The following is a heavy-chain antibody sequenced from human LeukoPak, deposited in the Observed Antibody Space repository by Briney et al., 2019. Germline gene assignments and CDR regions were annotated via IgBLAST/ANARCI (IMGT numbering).Heavy chain of an antibody. D-gene: IGHD5-24*01. J-gene: IGHJ5*02. V-gene: IGHV1-69*06. Sequence: ASVKVSCKASGGTFSSYAISWVRQAPGQGLEWMGGIIPIFGTANYAQKFQGRVTITADKSTSTAYMELSSLRSEDTAVYYCARAGEMATITWGMGNWFDPWGQGTLVTVSS. CDR3: ARAGEMATITWGMGNWFDP. CDR1: GGTFSSYA. CDR2: IIPIFGTA.